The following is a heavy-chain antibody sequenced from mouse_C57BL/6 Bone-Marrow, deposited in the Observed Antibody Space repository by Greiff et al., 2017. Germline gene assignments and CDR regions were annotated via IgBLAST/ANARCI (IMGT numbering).Heavy chain of an antibody. V-gene: IGHV1-81*01. CDR1: GYTFTSYG. CDR2: IYPRSGNT. CDR3: ARRGTTVVAPRYAMDY. J-gene: IGHJ4*01. Sequence: QVQLQQSGAELARPGASVKLSCTASGYTFTSYGISWVKQRTGQGLEWIGEIYPRSGNTYYNEKFKGKATLTADKSSSTAYMELRILTSEDSAVYFCARRGTTVVAPRYAMDYWGQGTSVTVSS. D-gene: IGHD1-1*01.